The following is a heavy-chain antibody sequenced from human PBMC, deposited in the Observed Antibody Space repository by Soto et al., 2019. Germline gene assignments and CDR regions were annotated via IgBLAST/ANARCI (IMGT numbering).Heavy chain of an antibody. V-gene: IGHV4-30-2*01. D-gene: IGHD6-13*01. CDR3: ARVELEGWFDP. J-gene: IGHJ5*02. Sequence: KASETLSLTCAVSGGSISSGGYSWSWIRQPPGKGLEWIGYIYHSGSTYYNPSLKSRVTISVDRSKNQFSLKLSSVTAADTAVYYCARVELEGWFDPWGQGTLVTVSS. CDR1: GGSISSGGYS. CDR2: IYHSGST.